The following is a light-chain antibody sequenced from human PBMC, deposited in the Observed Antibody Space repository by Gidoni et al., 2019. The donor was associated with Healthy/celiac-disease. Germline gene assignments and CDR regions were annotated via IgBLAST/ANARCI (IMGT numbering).Light chain of an antibody. J-gene: IGLJ3*02. V-gene: IGLV3-25*03. Sequence: SYELTQPPSVSVSPGQTARITGSADELPKQYAYWYQQKPGQAPVLVIYKDSERPSGIPERFSGSSSGTTVTLTISGVQAEDEADYYCQSADSSGTYTVFGGGTKLTVL. CDR3: QSADSSGTYTV. CDR2: KDS. CDR1: ELPKQY.